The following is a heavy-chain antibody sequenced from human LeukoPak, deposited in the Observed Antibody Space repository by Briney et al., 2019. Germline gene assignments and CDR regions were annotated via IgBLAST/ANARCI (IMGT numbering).Heavy chain of an antibody. D-gene: IGHD3-16*01. J-gene: IGHJ3*02. CDR3: ARDRAERFGAFDI. CDR2: IYYSGST. CDR1: GGSISSGDYY. V-gene: IGHV4-39*07. Sequence: SETLSLTCTVSGGSISSGDYYWSWIRQPPGKGLEWIGSIYYSGSTYYNPSLKSRVTISVDTSKNQFSLKLSSVTAADTAVYYCARDRAERFGAFDIWGQGTMVTVSS.